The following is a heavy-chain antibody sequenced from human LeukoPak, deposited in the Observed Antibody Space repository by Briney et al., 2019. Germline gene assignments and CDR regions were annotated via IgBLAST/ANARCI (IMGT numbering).Heavy chain of an antibody. CDR3: ARGSSSWFNWFDP. V-gene: IGHV1-69*04. D-gene: IGHD6-13*01. CDR1: GGTFSIYA. J-gene: IGHJ5*02. CDR2: IIPIFGIA. Sequence: GGSVKVSCKASGGTFSIYAISWVRQAPGQGLEWMGRIIPIFGIANYAQKFQGRVTITADKSTSTAYMELSSLRSEDTAVYYCARGSSSWFNWFDPWGQGTLVTVSS.